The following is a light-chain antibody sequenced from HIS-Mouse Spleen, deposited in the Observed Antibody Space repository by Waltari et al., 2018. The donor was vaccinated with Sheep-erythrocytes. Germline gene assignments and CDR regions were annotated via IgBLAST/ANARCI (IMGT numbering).Light chain of an antibody. Sequence: SSELTQPLSVSVALGQTARITCGGTNIGSKHVHWYQQKPGQAPVLVIYRDSNRPSGIPERFSGSNSGNTATLTISRAQAGDEADYYCQVWDSSTVVFGGGTKLTVL. CDR3: QVWDSSTVV. CDR1: NIGSKH. CDR2: RDS. J-gene: IGLJ2*01. V-gene: IGLV3-9*01.